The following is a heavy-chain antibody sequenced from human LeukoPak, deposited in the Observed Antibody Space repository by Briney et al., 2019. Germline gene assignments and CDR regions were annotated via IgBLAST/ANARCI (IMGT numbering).Heavy chain of an antibody. V-gene: IGHV4-39*01. CDR1: GASLSSYTYY. CDR2: MYNSGTT. Sequence: SETLSLTCSVSGASLSSYTYYWAWIRQPPGKGLEWIANMYNSGTTYYNSSLKSRVTISIDTSMNQVSLKLTAVTAADTAVYYCASVKEVDDGHLPTWGQGTLVTVSS. J-gene: IGHJ5*02. D-gene: IGHD5/OR15-5a*01. CDR3: ASVKEVDDGHLPT.